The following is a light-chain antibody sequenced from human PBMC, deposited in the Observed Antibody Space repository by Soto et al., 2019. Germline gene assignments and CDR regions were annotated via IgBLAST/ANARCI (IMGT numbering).Light chain of an antibody. J-gene: IGLJ1*01. CDR2: GGN. V-gene: IGLV2-14*01. CDR1: SSDIGGYKY. Sequence: QSVLTQPASVSGSPGQSINITCTGTSSDIGGYKYVFWYQLHPGKDPKLMIYGGNIRTSGDSNRFSGSKSGNTASLIIYGLQPAVQADYYSSSHNTFGTLQVFGPGTQGTVL. CDR3: SSHNTFGTLQV.